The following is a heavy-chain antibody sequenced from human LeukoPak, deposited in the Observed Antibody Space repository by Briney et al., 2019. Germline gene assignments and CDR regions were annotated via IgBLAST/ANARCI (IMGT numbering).Heavy chain of an antibody. J-gene: IGHJ4*02. CDR2: INHSGST. V-gene: IGHV4-34*01. CDR1: GGSFSGYY. D-gene: IGHD6-13*01. Sequence: SETLSLTCAVYGGSFSGYYWSWIRQPPGKGLEWIGEINHSGSTNYNPSLKSQVTISVDTSKNQFSLKLSSVTAADTAVYYCARLTTTSSSWGQGTLVTVSS. CDR3: ARLTTTSSS.